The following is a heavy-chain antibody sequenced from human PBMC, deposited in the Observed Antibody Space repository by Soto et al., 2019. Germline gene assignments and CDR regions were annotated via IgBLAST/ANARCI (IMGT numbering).Heavy chain of an antibody. Sequence: QVQLQESGPGLVQPSGTLSLTCAVSGGSITGSHWWSWVRQPPGKGLEWIGEMYHSGTTNFNPSLKSRVTISVDTSKDQLSLNLYSVTAADTAVYYCVGDTPFPSVGDTKSWYFDLWGRGTLVIVSS. J-gene: IGHJ2*01. CDR3: VGDTPFPSVGDTKSWYFDL. CDR2: MYHSGTT. D-gene: IGHD1-26*01. V-gene: IGHV4-4*02. CDR1: GGSITGSHW.